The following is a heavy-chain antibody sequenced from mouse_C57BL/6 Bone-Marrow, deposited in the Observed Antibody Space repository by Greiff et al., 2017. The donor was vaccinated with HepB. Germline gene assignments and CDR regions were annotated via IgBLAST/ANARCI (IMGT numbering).Heavy chain of an antibody. CDR3: AREGTMVTTLDY. J-gene: IGHJ2*01. V-gene: IGHV1-18*01. CDR1: GYTFTDYN. Sequence: VQLKESGPELVKPGASVKIPCKASGYTFTDYNMDWVKQSHGKSLEWIGDINPNNGGTIYNQKFKGKATLTVDKSSSTAYMELRSLTSEDTAVYYCAREGTMVTTLDYWGQGTTLTVSS. D-gene: IGHD2-2*01. CDR2: INPNNGGT.